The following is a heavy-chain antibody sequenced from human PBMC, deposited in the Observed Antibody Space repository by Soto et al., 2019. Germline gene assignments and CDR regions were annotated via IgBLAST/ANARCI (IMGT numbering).Heavy chain of an antibody. CDR2: IKGDGSEK. CDR1: GFTFSSHW. Sequence: EVHLVESGGDLVQPGGSLRLSWAASGFTFSSHWMSWVSQAPGKGLEWVANIKGDGSEKYYVDSVKGRFTISRDNAKNSLFLQMNSLRVEDKALYYCAKDVRWGQGPRVTVSS. V-gene: IGHV3-7*04. J-gene: IGHJ4*02. CDR3: AKDVR.